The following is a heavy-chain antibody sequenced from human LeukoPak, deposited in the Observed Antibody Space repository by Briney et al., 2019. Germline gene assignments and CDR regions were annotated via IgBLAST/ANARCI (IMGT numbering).Heavy chain of an antibody. CDR2: INPNSGGK. J-gene: IGHJ4*02. CDR3: ARILTGGAAACTEDY. D-gene: IGHD6-13*01. Sequence: ASVTVSFKASGYTFTSYDINWLRQATGQGLEWMGWINPNSGGKNYAQKFQGRVTMTRDTAISTAYMELSRLRSDDTAVYYCARILTGGAAACTEDYWGQGTLVTVSS. CDR1: GYTFTSYD. V-gene: IGHV1-2*02.